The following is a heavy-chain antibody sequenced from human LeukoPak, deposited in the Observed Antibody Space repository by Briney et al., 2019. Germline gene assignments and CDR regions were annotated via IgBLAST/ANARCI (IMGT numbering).Heavy chain of an antibody. CDR3: ASAGEGSTVVDY. Sequence: GGSLRLSCAASGFTFSSYAMSWVRQAPGKGLEWVSAISGSGGSTYYADSVKGRFTISRDNSKNTLYLQMNSLRAEDTAVYYCASAGEGSTVVDYWGQGTLVTVSS. J-gene: IGHJ4*02. CDR1: GFTFSSYA. V-gene: IGHV3-23*01. D-gene: IGHD1-26*01. CDR2: ISGSGGST.